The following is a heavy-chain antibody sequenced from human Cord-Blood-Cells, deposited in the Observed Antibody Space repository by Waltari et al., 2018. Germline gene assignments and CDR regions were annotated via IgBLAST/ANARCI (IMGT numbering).Heavy chain of an antibody. CDR2: ISGWGGRT. J-gene: IGHJ4*02. D-gene: IGHD4-4*01. V-gene: IGHV3-23*01. CDR3: AKDSTVTTFDY. CDR1: GFTFSSYA. Sequence: EVQLLESGGGLVQPGGSLRLSCAASGFTFSSYAMSWVRQAPGKGLVWVSAISGWGGRTYYADSVKGRFTISRDNSKNTLYLQMNSLRAEDTAVYYCAKDSTVTTFDYWGQGTLVTVSS.